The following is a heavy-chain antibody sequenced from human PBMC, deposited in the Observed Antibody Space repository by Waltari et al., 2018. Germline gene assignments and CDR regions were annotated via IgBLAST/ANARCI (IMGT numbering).Heavy chain of an antibody. CDR3: ASARLVVAATLFDY. CDR2: IKQDGSEK. V-gene: IGHV3-7*01. J-gene: IGHJ4*02. D-gene: IGHD2-15*01. Sequence: EVQLVESGGGLVQPGGSLRLSCAASGFTFGSYWMSWVRQAPGKGLEWVANIKQDGSEKYYVDSVKGRFTISRDNAKNSLYLQMNSLRAEDTAVYYCASARLVVAATLFDYWGQGTLVTVSS. CDR1: GFTFGSYW.